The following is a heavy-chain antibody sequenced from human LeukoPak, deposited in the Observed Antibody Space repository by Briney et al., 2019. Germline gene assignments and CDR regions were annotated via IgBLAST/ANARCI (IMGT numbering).Heavy chain of an antibody. Sequence: GGSLRLSCAASGFTFSSYAMSWVRQAPGKGLEWVSAISGSGGSTYYADSVKGRFTISRDNSKNTPYLQMNSLRAEDTAVYYCAKDSISARSFLAVFDYWGQGTLVTVSS. CDR1: GFTFSSYA. V-gene: IGHV3-23*01. CDR3: AKDSISARSFLAVFDY. D-gene: IGHD6-6*01. CDR2: ISGSGGST. J-gene: IGHJ4*02.